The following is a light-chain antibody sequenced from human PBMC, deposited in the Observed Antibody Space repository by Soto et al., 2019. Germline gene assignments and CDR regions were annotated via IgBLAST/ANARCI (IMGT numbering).Light chain of an antibody. J-gene: IGLJ3*02. Sequence: QTVVTQEPSFSVSPGGTVTLTCGLSSGSVSSGLYPSWYQQTPGQAPRTLIYSTIARSSGVPDRFSGSILGSKAALTITGAQADDESHYYCALYMGSGIGVFGGGTKVTVL. CDR2: STI. V-gene: IGLV8-61*01. CDR3: ALYMGSGIGV. CDR1: SGSVSSGLY.